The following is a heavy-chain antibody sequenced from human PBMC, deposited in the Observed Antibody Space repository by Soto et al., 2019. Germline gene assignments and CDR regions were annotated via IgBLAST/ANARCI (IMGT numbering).Heavy chain of an antibody. Sequence: QVQLQESGPGLVKPSQTLSLTCTVSGGSISSGGYYWSWIRQHPGKGLDWIGYIYYSGSTYYNPSLQSRVTTSVDTSKNQFSLKLSSVTAADTAVYYCARAWATVVHCDYWGQGTLFAFAS. D-gene: IGHD2-2*01. CDR1: GGSISSGGYY. V-gene: IGHV4-31*03. CDR2: IYYSGST. J-gene: IGHJ4*02. CDR3: ARAWATVVHCDY.